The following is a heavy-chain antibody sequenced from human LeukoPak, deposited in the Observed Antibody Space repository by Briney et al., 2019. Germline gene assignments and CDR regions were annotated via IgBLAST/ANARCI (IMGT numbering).Heavy chain of an antibody. Sequence: SETLSLTCTVSGYSISSGYYWGWIRQPPGKGLGGIGSIYYSGSTYYNPSLKSRVTISVDTSKNQFSLKLSTVTAADTAVYDWASLGSSGRGSWGQGTLVTVSS. CDR3: ASLGSSGRGS. CDR1: GYSISSGYY. J-gene: IGHJ4*02. D-gene: IGHD3-22*01. CDR2: IYYSGST. V-gene: IGHV4-38-2*02.